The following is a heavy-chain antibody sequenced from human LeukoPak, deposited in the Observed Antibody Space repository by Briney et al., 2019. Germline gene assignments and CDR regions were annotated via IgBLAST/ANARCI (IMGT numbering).Heavy chain of an antibody. CDR3: ARDNQNYYGSGSYYNNYYGMDV. CDR2: IWYDGSNK. CDR1: GFTFSSYG. J-gene: IGHJ6*02. V-gene: IGHV3-33*01. D-gene: IGHD3-10*01. Sequence: GGSLRLSCAASGFTFSSYGMHWVRQAPGKGLEWVAVIWYDGSNKYYADSVKGRFTISRDNSKNTLYLQMNSLRAEDTAVYYCARDNQNYYGSGSYYNNYYGMDVWGQGTTVTVSS.